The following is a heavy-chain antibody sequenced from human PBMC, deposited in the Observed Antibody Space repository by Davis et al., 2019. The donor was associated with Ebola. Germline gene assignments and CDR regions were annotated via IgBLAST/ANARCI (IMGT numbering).Heavy chain of an antibody. CDR3: AGGPWEYDY. J-gene: IGHJ4*02. D-gene: IGHD1-26*01. CDR1: GFTFSSYA. Sequence: GGSLRLSCAASGFTFSSYAMTWVRQAPGKGLEWVSSISGSGSSDSKYYADSVRGRFTVSRDNSKNTLYLQIDSLRADDTALYYCAGGPWEYDYWGQGTLVTVSS. CDR2: ISGSGSSDSK. V-gene: IGHV3-23*01.